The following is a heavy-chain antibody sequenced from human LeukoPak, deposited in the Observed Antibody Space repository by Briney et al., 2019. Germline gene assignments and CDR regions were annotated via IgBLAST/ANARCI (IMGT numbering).Heavy chain of an antibody. CDR3: ARGSYYDSSGYAVGFDY. D-gene: IGHD3-22*01. J-gene: IGHJ4*02. CDR1: GGSISSGGYS. Sequence: PSETLSLTCTVSGGSISSGGYSWSWIRQHPGKGLEWIGYIYYSGSTYYNPSLKSRVTISVDTSKNQFSLKLSSVTAADTAVYYCARGSYYDSSGYAVGFDYWGQGTLVTVSS. CDR2: IYYSGST. V-gene: IGHV4-31*03.